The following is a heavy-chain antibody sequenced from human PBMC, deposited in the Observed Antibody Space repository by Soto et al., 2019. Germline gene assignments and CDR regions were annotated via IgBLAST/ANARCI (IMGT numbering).Heavy chain of an antibody. D-gene: IGHD5-12*01. V-gene: IGHV4-59*01. CDR2: IYYSGST. CDR3: ARGYDWFDP. J-gene: IGHJ5*02. Sequence: QVQLQESGPGRVEPSETLSLTCSVSGDSISSSYWSWIRQRPGKGLEWIGFIYYSGSTNYNPSLKSRVTISLDTSKNQFSLTVSSVTAADTAVYYCARGYDWFDPWGQGTLVTVSS. CDR1: GDSISSSY.